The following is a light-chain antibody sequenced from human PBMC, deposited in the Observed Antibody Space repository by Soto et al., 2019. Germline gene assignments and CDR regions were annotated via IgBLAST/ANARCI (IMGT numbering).Light chain of an antibody. CDR2: GDN. V-gene: IGLV1-40*01. CDR1: SSNIGSFYD. J-gene: IGLJ2*01. Sequence: QSVLTQPPSVSGAPGQRVTIPCTGSSSNIGSFYDVHWYQQLPGTVPKLLIYGDNNRPSGVPDRFSGSKSGTAASLAITGLQAEDEADYYCQSYDNSLNHVVFGGATKFTVL. CDR3: QSYDNSLNHVV.